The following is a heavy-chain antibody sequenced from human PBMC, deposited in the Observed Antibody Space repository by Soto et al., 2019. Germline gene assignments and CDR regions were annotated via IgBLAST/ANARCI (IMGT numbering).Heavy chain of an antibody. D-gene: IGHD6-6*01. CDR1: GGSISSGGYS. J-gene: IGHJ5*02. V-gene: IGHV4-30-2*01. CDR2: IYHSGST. Sequence: QLQLQESGSVLVKPSQTLSLTCAVSGGSISSGGYSWSWIRQPPGKGLEWIGYIYHSGSTYYNPSLKSRVTISQTRSKNPFSLKLSSVTAADTAVYYCARTRLAAHPKLGSFDPWGQGTLVTVSS. CDR3: ARTRLAAHPKLGSFDP.